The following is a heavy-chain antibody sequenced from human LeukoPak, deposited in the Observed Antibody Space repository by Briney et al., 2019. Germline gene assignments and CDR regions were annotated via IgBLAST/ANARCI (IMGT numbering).Heavy chain of an antibody. J-gene: IGHJ1*01. Sequence: GASVKVSCKASGYTFTSYGISWVRQAPGQGLEWMGWISAYNGNTNYAQKLQGRVTMTTDTSTSTAYMELRSLRSDDTAAYYCARDTRAPNYYGSGSPEYFQHWGQGTLVTVSS. CDR2: ISAYNGNT. CDR1: GYTFTSYG. CDR3: ARDTRAPNYYGSGSPEYFQH. V-gene: IGHV1-18*01. D-gene: IGHD3-10*01.